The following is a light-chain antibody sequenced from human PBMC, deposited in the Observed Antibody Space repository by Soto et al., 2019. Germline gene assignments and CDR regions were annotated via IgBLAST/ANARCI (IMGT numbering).Light chain of an antibody. V-gene: IGKV1-6*01. CDR3: LQDYNYPWT. CDR2: SAS. Sequence: AIQMTQSPSSLSASVGDRVTITCRASQGISSDLGWFQQKPGTAPKLLIYSASRLQSAVPSRFSGSGSGTDFTLTISSLQPEDFATYYCLQDYNYPWTFGQGTKVEIK. CDR1: QGISSD. J-gene: IGKJ1*01.